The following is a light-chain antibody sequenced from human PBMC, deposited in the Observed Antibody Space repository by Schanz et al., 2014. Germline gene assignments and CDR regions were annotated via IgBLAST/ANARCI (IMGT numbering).Light chain of an antibody. CDR1: QSVHRNY. CDR3: HQYGISPFT. V-gene: IGKV3-20*01. Sequence: EIVLTQSPGTLSLSPGERATLSCRASQSVHRNYLAWHQQKPGQAPRLLIYGTSIRATGIPDRFSGSGSGTDFTLTISRLEPEDFAVYYCHQYGISPFTFGPGTKVDIK. CDR2: GTS. J-gene: IGKJ3*01.